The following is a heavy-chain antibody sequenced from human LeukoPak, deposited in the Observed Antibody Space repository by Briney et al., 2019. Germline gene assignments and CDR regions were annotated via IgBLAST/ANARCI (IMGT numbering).Heavy chain of an antibody. CDR1: GFTFDDYA. J-gene: IGHJ4*02. V-gene: IGHV3-9*01. CDR2: ISWNSGSI. Sequence: GGSLRLSCAASGFTFDDYAMHWVRQAPGKGLEWVSGISWNSGSIGYADSVKGRFTISRDNAKNSLYLQMNSLRAEDTALYYCATSYGDFREPLVYWCQVPPVTVSS. CDR3: ATSYGDFREPLVY. D-gene: IGHD4-17*01.